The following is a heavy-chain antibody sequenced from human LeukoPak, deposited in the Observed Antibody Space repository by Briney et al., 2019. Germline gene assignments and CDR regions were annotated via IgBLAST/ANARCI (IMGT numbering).Heavy chain of an antibody. CDR2: IYYSGST. D-gene: IGHD2-2*01. J-gene: IGHJ4*02. V-gene: IGHV4-39*07. CDR3: ARDPNADYYFDY. Sequence: PSETLSLTCTVSGGSISSSSYYWGWIRQPPGKGLEWIGSIYYSGSTYYNPSLKSRVTISVDTSKNQFSLKLSSVTAADTAVYYCARDPNADYYFDYWGQGTLVTVSS. CDR1: GGSISSSSYY.